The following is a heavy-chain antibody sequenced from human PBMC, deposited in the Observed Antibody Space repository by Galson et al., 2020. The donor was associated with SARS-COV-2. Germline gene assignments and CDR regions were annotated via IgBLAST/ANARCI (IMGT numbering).Heavy chain of an antibody. CDR1: GFFSTNYA. V-gene: IGHV3-23*01. J-gene: IGHJ4*02. Sequence: GAYPKPSCAAAGFFSTNYAMSLVREPPGPGEGRVLAVPDDGGSTYDAGSVQGRFTISRENSNNTLFLQMSSLRAEDTAIYYCAKGSYGSGSDVLGDTFDYWGQGTLVTVSS. D-gene: IGHD3-10*01. CDR3: AKGSYGSGSDVLGDTFDY. CDR2: VPDDGGST.